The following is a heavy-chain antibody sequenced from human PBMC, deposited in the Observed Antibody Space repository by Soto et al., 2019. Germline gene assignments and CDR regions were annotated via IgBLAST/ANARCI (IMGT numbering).Heavy chain of an antibody. CDR3: ARGYSSSWYEYYYYYYMDV. CDR1: GGSISSYY. Sequence: SETLSLTCTVSGGSISSYYWSWIRQPPGKGLEWIGYIYYSGSTNYNPSLKSRVTISVDTSKNQFSLKLSSVTAADTAVYYCARGYSSSWYEYYYYYYMDVWGKGTTVTVSS. V-gene: IGHV4-59*01. J-gene: IGHJ6*03. CDR2: IYYSGST. D-gene: IGHD6-13*01.